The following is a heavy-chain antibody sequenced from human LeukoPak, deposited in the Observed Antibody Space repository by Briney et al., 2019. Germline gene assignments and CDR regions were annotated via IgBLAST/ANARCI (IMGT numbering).Heavy chain of an antibody. V-gene: IGHV3-74*01. J-gene: IGHJ2*01. CDR2: IKFDGSLA. CDR3: VTGPYDSRMYFDL. D-gene: IGHD3-22*01. CDR1: GLTFNTYW. Sequence: PGGSLRLSCGASGLTFNTYWIHWVRQAPGKGLVWVSQIKFDGSLASYADSVKGRFTISRDNTKNTLYMQMNSLGTEDTAVYYCVTGPYDSRMYFDLWGRGTLVIVSS.